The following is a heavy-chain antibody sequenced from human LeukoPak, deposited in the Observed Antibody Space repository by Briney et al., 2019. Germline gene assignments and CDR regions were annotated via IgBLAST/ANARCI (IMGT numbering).Heavy chain of an antibody. D-gene: IGHD6-19*01. V-gene: IGHV3-53*01. Sequence: GGSLRLSCAASGFTVRSKYMSWVRQAPGKGLEWVSVIYSGGNTDYADSVKGRFTISRDISKNTLYLQMNSLRAEDTAVYYCARLAVAGIYGCWGQGTLVTVSS. CDR1: GFTVRSKY. CDR2: IYSGGNT. CDR3: ARLAVAGIYGC. J-gene: IGHJ4*02.